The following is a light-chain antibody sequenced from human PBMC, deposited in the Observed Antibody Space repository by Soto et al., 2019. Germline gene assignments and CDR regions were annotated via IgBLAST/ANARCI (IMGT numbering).Light chain of an antibody. Sequence: EIVMTQSPATLSVSPGERATLSCRARQSVSNYLAWFQQKPGQAPRLLIYDASTRATGIPVRFSGSGSGTEFTLTISSLQSEDFGVYYCQQNKEWPGTFGQGTKVEIK. CDR1: QSVSNY. V-gene: IGKV3-15*01. CDR2: DAS. CDR3: QQNKEWPGT. J-gene: IGKJ1*01.